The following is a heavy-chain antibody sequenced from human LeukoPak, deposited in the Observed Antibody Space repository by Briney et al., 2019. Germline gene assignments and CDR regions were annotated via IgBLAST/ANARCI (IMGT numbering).Heavy chain of an antibody. J-gene: IGHJ4*02. CDR2: IYSGGST. V-gene: IGHV3-66*01. CDR1: GFPVSSKY. CDR3: ASCPEHYGVFRRNYFDY. D-gene: IGHD4-17*01. Sequence: GGSLRLSCAASGFPVSSKYMSWVRPAPGKGLEWVSVIYSGGSTYYADSVKGRFTISRDNSKNTLYLQMNSLRAEDTAVYYCASCPEHYGVFRRNYFDYWGQGTLVTVSS.